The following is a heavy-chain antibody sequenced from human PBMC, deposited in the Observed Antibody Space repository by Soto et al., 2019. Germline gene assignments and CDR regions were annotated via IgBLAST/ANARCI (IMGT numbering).Heavy chain of an antibody. J-gene: IGHJ6*02. CDR3: AKGAEWLSTVYYYYYGMDV. Sequence: GGSLRLSCAASGFTFSSYAMSWVRQASGKGLEWVSAISGSGGSTYYADSVKGRFTISRDNSKNTLYLQMNSLRAEDTAVYYCAKGAEWLSTVYYYYYGMDVWGQGTTVTVSS. V-gene: IGHV3-23*01. CDR1: GFTFSSYA. CDR2: ISGSGGST. D-gene: IGHD3-3*01.